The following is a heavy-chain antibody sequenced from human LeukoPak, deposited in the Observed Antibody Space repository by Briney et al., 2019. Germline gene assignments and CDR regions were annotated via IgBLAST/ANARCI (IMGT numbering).Heavy chain of an antibody. CDR1: GGSISSYY. D-gene: IGHD3-10*01. Sequence: SETLSLTCNVSGGSISSYYWSWIRQPPGKGLEWIGYIYYSGSTNYKPSLKSRVTISVDTSKNQFSLKLSSVTAADTAVYYCARGGYYGSGNDFRFDPWGQGTLVTVSS. CDR3: ARGGYYGSGNDFRFDP. CDR2: IYYSGST. J-gene: IGHJ5*02. V-gene: IGHV4-59*01.